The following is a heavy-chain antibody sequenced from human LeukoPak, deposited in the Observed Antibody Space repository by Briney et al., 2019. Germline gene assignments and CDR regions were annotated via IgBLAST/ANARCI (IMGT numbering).Heavy chain of an antibody. D-gene: IGHD2-8*01. CDR2: ITSDSVTM. CDR3: YATEGGHFDY. CDR1: GFTFSTYS. Sequence: GGSLRLSCAASGFTFSTYSMNWVRQPPGKGLEWVSYITSDSVTMFYADSVKGRFTISRDNAKNSLLLQMNSLRAEDTAVYYCYATEGGHFDYWGQGTLVTVSS. J-gene: IGHJ4*02. V-gene: IGHV3-48*04.